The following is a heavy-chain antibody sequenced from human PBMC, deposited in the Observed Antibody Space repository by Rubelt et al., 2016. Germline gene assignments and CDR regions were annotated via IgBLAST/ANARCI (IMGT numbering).Heavy chain of an antibody. CDR2: IDWDDDK. Sequence: QVTLRESGPALVKPTQTLTLTCTFSGFSLSTSGMCVSWIRQPPGKALEWLALIDWDDDKYYSTSLKTRLTISKDTSKNQVVLTMTNMDPVDTATYYCARTAWYYYDSSGEKRYWYFDLWGRGTLVTVSS. CDR1: GFSLSTSGMC. D-gene: IGHD3-22*01. CDR3: ARTAWYYYDSSGEKRYWYFDL. V-gene: IGHV2-70*01. J-gene: IGHJ2*01.